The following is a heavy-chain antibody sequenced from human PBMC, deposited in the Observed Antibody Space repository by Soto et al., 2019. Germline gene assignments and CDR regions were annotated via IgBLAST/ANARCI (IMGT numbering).Heavy chain of an antibody. Sequence: GGSLRLSCAASGFTFSSYWMHWVRQAPGKGLVWVSRINSDASSRNYADSVKGRFTISRDNAKNTLYLQMNSLRAEDTAVYYCATGLVEYSSSWYDYWGQGTLVTVSS. D-gene: IGHD6-13*01. CDR2: INSDASSR. CDR1: GFTFSSYW. CDR3: ATGLVEYSSSWYDY. J-gene: IGHJ4*02. V-gene: IGHV3-74*01.